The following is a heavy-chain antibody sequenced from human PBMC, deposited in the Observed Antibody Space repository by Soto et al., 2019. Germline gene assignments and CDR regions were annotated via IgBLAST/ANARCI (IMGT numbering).Heavy chain of an antibody. D-gene: IGHD2-21*02. CDR3: ANSRAYCGGDCYSSFDY. CDR2: IIPIFGTA. V-gene: IGHV1-69*13. CDR1: GGTFSSYA. Sequence: VKVSCKASGGTFSSYAISWVRQAPGQGLEWMGGIIPIFGTANYAQKFQGRVTITADKSTSTAYMELSSLRSEDTAVYYCANSRAYCGGDCYSSFDYWGQGTLVTVS. J-gene: IGHJ4*02.